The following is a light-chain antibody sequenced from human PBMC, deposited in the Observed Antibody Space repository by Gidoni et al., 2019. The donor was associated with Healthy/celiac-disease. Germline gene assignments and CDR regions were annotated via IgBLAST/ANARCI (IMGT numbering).Light chain of an antibody. Sequence: PGTLSLSPGERATLSCRASQSVSSSYLAWYQQKPGQAPRLIIYGASSRATGIPDRFSGSGSGTDFTLTISRLEPEDFAVYYCQQYGSSLYTFGQGTKLEIK. CDR1: QSVSSSY. J-gene: IGKJ2*01. V-gene: IGKV3-20*01. CDR3: QQYGSSLYT. CDR2: GAS.